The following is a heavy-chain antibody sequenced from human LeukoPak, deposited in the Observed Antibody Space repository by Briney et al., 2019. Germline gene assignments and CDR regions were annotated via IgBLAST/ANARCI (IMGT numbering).Heavy chain of an antibody. CDR1: GGSFSGYY. J-gene: IGHJ3*02. CDR2: INHSGST. CDR3: ARDENGDDAFDI. Sequence: PSETLSLTCAVYGGSFSGYYWSWIRQPPGEGLEWIGEINHSGSTNYNPSLKSRVTISVDTSKNQFSLKLSSVTAADTAVYYCARDENGDDAFDIWGQGTMVTVSS. V-gene: IGHV4-34*01. D-gene: IGHD3-10*01.